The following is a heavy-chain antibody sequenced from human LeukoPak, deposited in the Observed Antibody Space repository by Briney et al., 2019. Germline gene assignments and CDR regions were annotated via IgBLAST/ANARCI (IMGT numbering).Heavy chain of an antibody. D-gene: IGHD3-22*01. Sequence: GSSVKVSCKASGGTFSSYAISWVRQAPGQGLEWMGGIIPIFGTANYAQKFQGRVTITADESTSTAYMELTSLRSEDTAVYYCARGVHVRKYDSNQNSFDPWGQGTLVTVSS. CDR2: IIPIFGTA. CDR3: ARGVHVRKYDSNQNSFDP. V-gene: IGHV1-69*01. CDR1: GGTFSSYA. J-gene: IGHJ5*02.